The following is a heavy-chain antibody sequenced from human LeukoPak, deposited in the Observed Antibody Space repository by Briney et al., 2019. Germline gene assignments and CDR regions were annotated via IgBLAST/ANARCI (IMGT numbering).Heavy chain of an antibody. CDR3: ASGPHPVPAAIRSDY. CDR2: FDPEDGET. CDR1: GYTLTELS. J-gene: IGHJ4*02. V-gene: IGHV1-24*01. Sequence: ASVKVSCKVSGYTLTELSMHWVRQAPGKGLEWMGGFDPEDGETIYAQKFQGRVTMTEDTSTDTAYMELSSLRSEDTAVYYCASGPHPVPAAIRSDYWGQGTLVTVSS. D-gene: IGHD2-2*02.